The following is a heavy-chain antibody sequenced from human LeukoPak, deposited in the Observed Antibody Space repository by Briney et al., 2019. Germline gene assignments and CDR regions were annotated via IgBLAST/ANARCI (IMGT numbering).Heavy chain of an antibody. CDR3: ARTGLSTIFGVVEGWFDP. D-gene: IGHD3-3*01. J-gene: IGHJ5*02. Sequence: GASVKVSCKASGGTFISYAISWVRQAPGQGLEWMGGIIPIFGTANYAQKFQGRVTITADESTSTAYMELSSLRSEDTAVYYCARTGLSTIFGVVEGWFDPWGQGTLVTVSS. CDR1: GGTFISYA. CDR2: IIPIFGTA. V-gene: IGHV1-69*13.